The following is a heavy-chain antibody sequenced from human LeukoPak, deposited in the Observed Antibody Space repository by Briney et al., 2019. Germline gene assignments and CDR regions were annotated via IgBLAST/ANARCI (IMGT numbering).Heavy chain of an antibody. CDR3: ARAGHSGAAAVFGWFDP. CDR1: GGTFSSYS. Sequence: GASVKVSCNASGGTFSSYSISWVRQAPGQGLEWMGGIIPIFGTANYAQKFQGRVTITADESTSTAYMEVSSVRSEDTAVYYCARAGHSGAAAVFGWFDPWGQGTLVTVSS. V-gene: IGHV1-69*13. CDR2: IIPIFGTA. J-gene: IGHJ5*02. D-gene: IGHD6-13*01.